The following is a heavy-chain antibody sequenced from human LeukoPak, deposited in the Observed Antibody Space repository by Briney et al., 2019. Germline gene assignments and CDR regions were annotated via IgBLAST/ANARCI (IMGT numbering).Heavy chain of an antibody. J-gene: IGHJ3*02. Sequence: SVKVSCKASGGTFSSYAISWVRQAPGQGLEWMGGIIPIFGTANYAQKFQGRVAITADESTSTAYMELSSLRSEDTAVYYCARFSNYYDSSGQIRGAFDIWGQGTMVTVSS. CDR3: ARFSNYYDSSGQIRGAFDI. CDR2: IIPIFGTA. V-gene: IGHV1-69*13. CDR1: GGTFSSYA. D-gene: IGHD3-22*01.